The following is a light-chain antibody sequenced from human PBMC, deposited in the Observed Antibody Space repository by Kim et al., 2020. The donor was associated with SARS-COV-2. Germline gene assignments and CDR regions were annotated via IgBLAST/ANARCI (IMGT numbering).Light chain of an antibody. CDR1: QGITTN. Sequence: AIRMTQSPSSLSASTGERVTITCRASQGITTNLAWYQQKLGKAPELLMYDTSTLQSGVLSRFSGSGSGTDFTLTISSLQSEDSATYYCQQYYTYPWTFGQGTKVDIK. J-gene: IGKJ1*01. V-gene: IGKV1-8*01. CDR2: DTS. CDR3: QQYYTYPWT.